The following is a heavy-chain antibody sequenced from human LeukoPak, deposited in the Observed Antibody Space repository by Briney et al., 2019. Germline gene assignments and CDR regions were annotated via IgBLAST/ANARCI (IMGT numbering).Heavy chain of an antibody. CDR1: GYTFTSYY. J-gene: IGHJ4*02. Sequence: GASVKVSCKASGYTFTSYYMHWVRQAPGQGLEWMGIINPSGGSTSYAQKFQGRVTMTRDTSTSTVYMELSRLRSDDTAVYYCARDPSGHLSYWGQGTLVTVSS. V-gene: IGHV1-46*01. CDR2: INPSGGST. CDR3: ARDPSGHLSY.